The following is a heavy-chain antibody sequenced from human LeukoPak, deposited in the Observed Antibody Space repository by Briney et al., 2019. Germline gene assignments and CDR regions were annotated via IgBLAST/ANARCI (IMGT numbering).Heavy chain of an antibody. CDR3: ARGGVVTTTPRFDP. D-gene: IGHD1-1*01. J-gene: IGHJ5*02. CDR2: IYHTGST. CDR1: HGSIRSGGYY. V-gene: IGHV4-31*03. Sequence: SETLSLTCTVSHGSIRSGGYYWSWLRQHPEKGLEWIGHIYHTGSTHYNASLKSRLTMSVDTSRNQFSLRLDSVTVADTAVYYCARGGVVTTTPRFDPWGQGTLVIVSS.